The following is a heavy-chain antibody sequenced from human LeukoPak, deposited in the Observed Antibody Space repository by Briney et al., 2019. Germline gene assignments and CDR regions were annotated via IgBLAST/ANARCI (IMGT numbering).Heavy chain of an antibody. Sequence: PGGSLRLSCAASGFTVSIDYMSWVRQAPGKGLEWVSAISGSGGSTYYADSVKGRFTISRDNSKNTLYLQMNSLRAEDTAVYYCAKNYGDYVLASDYFDYWGQGTLVTVSS. CDR3: AKNYGDYVLASDYFDY. J-gene: IGHJ4*02. CDR1: GFTVSIDY. V-gene: IGHV3-23*01. D-gene: IGHD4-17*01. CDR2: ISGSGGST.